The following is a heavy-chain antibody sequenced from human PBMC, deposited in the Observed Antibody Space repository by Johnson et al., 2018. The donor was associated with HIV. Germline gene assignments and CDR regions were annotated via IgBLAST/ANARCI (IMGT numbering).Heavy chain of an antibody. CDR3: ARDHGSGSYYYKVTFDI. CDR1: GFTVRSNY. D-gene: IGHD3-10*01. V-gene: IGHV3-11*04. Sequence: QVQVVESGGGLIQPGGSLRLSCAASGFTVRSNYMSWIRQAPGQGLEWISYISSSDSTEYYADAVKGRFTISRDKDKNSVYLQMNSLRVEDTAVYYCARDHGSGSYYYKVTFDIWGQGTMVTVSS. J-gene: IGHJ3*02. CDR2: ISSSDSTE.